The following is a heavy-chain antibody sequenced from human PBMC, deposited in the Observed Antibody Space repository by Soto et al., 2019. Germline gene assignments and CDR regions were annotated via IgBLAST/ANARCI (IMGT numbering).Heavy chain of an antibody. CDR1: GGSISSGGYS. D-gene: IGHD1-26*01. Sequence: QLQLQESGSGLVKPSQTLSLTCAVSGGSISSGGYSWSWIRQPPGKGLEWSGYIYHSGSTYYNPSLKSRVTISVDRYKNQFSLKLTSVTAADTAVYYCAGAYFPYYAVGMDVWGQGTTVTVSS. J-gene: IGHJ6*02. V-gene: IGHV4-30-2*01. CDR2: IYHSGST. CDR3: AGAYFPYYAVGMDV.